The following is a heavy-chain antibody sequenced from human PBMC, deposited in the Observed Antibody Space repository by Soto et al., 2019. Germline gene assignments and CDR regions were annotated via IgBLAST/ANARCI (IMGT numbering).Heavy chain of an antibody. J-gene: IGHJ6*02. V-gene: IGHV3-30*18. Sequence: GGSLRLSCAASGFTFSSYGMHWVRQAPGKGLEWVAVISYDGSNKYYADSVKGRFTISGDNSKNTLYMQMNSLRAEDTAVYYCAKAGGRVGYGMDVWGQGTTVTVSS. CDR3: AKAGGRVGYGMDV. D-gene: IGHD2-15*01. CDR1: GFTFSSYG. CDR2: ISYDGSNK.